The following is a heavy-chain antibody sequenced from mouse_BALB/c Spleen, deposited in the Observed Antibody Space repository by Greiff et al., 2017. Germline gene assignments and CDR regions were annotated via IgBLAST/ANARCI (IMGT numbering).Heavy chain of an antibody. CDR1: GYSITSDYA. Sequence: DVQLVESGPGLVKPSQSLSLTCTVTGYSITSDYAWNWIRQFPGNKLEWMGYISYSGSTSYNPSLKSRISITRDTSKNQFFLQLNSVTTEDTATYYCARGGTGTFDYWGQGTTLTVSS. CDR2: ISYSGST. CDR3: ARGGTGTFDY. D-gene: IGHD4-1*01. J-gene: IGHJ2*01. V-gene: IGHV3-2*02.